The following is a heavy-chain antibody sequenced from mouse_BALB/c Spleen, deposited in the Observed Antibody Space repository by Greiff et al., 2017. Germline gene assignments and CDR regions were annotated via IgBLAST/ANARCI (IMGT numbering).Heavy chain of an antibody. J-gene: IGHJ3*01. Sequence: EVKLMESGGGLVKPGGSLKLSCAASGFTFSSYAMSWVRQSPEKRLEWVAEISSGGSYTYYPDTVTGRFTISRDNAKNTLYLEMSSLRSEDTAMYYCARGGYDKFAYWGQGTLVTVSA. CDR1: GFTFSSYA. D-gene: IGHD2-14*01. CDR3: ARGGYDKFAY. CDR2: ISSGGSYT. V-gene: IGHV5-9-4*01.